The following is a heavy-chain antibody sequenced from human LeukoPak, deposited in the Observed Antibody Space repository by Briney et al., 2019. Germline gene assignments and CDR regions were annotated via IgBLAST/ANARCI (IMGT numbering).Heavy chain of an antibody. V-gene: IGHV3-7*01. Sequence: GGSLRLSCAASGFTFSSYWMSWVRQAPGKGLEWVANIKQDGSEKYYVDSVKGRFTISRDNAKNSLYLQMNSLRAEDTAVYYCARGGDYSNYPFDYWGQGTLVTVSS. CDR1: GFTFSSYW. J-gene: IGHJ4*02. CDR2: IKQDGSEK. D-gene: IGHD4-11*01. CDR3: ARGGDYSNYPFDY.